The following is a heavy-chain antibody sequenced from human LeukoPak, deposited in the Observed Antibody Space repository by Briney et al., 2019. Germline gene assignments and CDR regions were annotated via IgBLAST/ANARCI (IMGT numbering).Heavy chain of an antibody. CDR2: INNSGAGT. V-gene: IGHV3-23*01. CDR3: AKYSSTWDEDY. CDR1: GFTFSTYA. J-gene: IGHJ4*02. D-gene: IGHD6-13*01. Sequence: GGSLRLSCAASGFTFSTYAMTWVRQAPGKGLDWVSTINNSGAGTYHADSVKGRVTISRDNSKNTLYLQMNSLRAEDTAVYYCAKYSSTWDEDYWGQGTLVTVSS.